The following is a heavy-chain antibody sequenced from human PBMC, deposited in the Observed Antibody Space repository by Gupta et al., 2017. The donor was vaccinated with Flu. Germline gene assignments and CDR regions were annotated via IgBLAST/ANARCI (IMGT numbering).Heavy chain of an antibody. V-gene: IGHV3-74*01. D-gene: IGHD3-22*01. Sequence: VRQAPGKGLVWVSRMYTDGSTATYADSVKGRFSISRDNAKNTLYLQVDSLSAEDTGIYYCARGESGYGRFDPWGQGTLVTVSS. CDR2: MYTDGSTA. CDR3: ARGESGYGRFDP. J-gene: IGHJ5*02.